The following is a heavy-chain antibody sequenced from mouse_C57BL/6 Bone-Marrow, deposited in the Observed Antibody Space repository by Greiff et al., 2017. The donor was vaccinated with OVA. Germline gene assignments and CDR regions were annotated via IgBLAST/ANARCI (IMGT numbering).Heavy chain of an antibody. CDR2: IDPSDSYT. J-gene: IGHJ2*01. V-gene: IGHV1-59*01. CDR3: ARLSPYY. Sequence: QVQLQQPGAELVRPGTSVKLSCKASGYTFTSYWMHWVKQRPGQGLEWIGVIDPSDSYTNYNQKFKGKATLTVDTSSSTAYMQLSSLTSEDSAVYYCARLSPYYWGQGTTLTVSS. CDR1: GYTFTSYW. D-gene: IGHD3-3*01.